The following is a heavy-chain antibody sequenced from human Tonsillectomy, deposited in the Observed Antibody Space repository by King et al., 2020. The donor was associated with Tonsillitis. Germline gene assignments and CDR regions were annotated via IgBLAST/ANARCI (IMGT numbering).Heavy chain of an antibody. D-gene: IGHD6-19*01. V-gene: IGHV3-21*06. CDR1: GFTFSSYS. CDR2: ISSNNNYI. Sequence: VQLVESGGGLVKPGGSLRLSCAASGFTFSSYSMNWVRQAPGKGLVWVSSISSNNNYIYYTHSVKGRFTISRDNAKNSLYLQMNSLRAEDTAVYYCARGVVVAGTRWLDYWGQGTLVTVSS. CDR3: ARGVVVAGTRWLDY. J-gene: IGHJ4*02.